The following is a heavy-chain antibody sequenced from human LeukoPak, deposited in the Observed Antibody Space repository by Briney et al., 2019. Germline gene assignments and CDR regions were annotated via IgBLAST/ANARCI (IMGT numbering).Heavy chain of an antibody. V-gene: IGHV3-7*01. CDR2: LKQDGGEE. CDR1: GFTFSTYW. Sequence: GGSLRLSCAASGFTFSTYWMTWVRQAPGKGLEWVANLKQDGGEEYYVDSVSGRFTISRDNAKNSLYLRMNSLRAEDTAVYYCARDYRSSSGRSIDYGCQGTLVTVTA. D-gene: IGHD6-6*01. J-gene: IGHJ4*02. CDR3: ARDYRSSSGRSIDY.